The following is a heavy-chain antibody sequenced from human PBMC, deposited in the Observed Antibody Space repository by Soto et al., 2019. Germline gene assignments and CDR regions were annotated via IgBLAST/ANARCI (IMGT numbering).Heavy chain of an antibody. CDR3: TQIYGSGSWGWYFHS. Sequence: QSTLKESGPSLVRPTETLTLTCTLSGFSLITGVGVGWVRQPPGKALEWLAVIFWDKNDYYRPSLQTRVTISQDTSEDQVVLTLTNMDPEDTATYFCTQIYGSGSWGWYFHSWGQGTLVTVSS. V-gene: IGHV2-5*02. CDR1: GFSLITGVG. D-gene: IGHD1-26*01. CDR2: IFWDKND. J-gene: IGHJ4*02.